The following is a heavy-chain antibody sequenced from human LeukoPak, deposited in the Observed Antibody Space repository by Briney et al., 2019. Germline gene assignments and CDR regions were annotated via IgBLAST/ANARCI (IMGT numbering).Heavy chain of an antibody. D-gene: IGHD1-20*01. V-gene: IGHV3-30*04. Sequence: GGSLRLSCTVSGFTVSSNSMSWVRQAPGKGLEWVAVISYDGSNEYYAGSVKGRFTISRDSSKNTLYLQMNSLRAEDTAVYYCARAGGHYNWNFGDAIDIWGQGTMVTVSS. CDR3: ARAGGHYNWNFGDAIDI. CDR1: GFTVSSNS. J-gene: IGHJ3*02. CDR2: ISYDGSNE.